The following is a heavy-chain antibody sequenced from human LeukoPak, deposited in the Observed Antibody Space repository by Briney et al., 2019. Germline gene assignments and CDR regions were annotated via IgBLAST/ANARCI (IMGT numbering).Heavy chain of an antibody. CDR1: GGSFSGYY. J-gene: IGHJ6*03. CDR2: INHSGST. CDR3: ARGRGYCSGGSCSRPPSYYYYYMDV. V-gene: IGHV4-34*01. D-gene: IGHD2-15*01. Sequence: SETLSLTCAVYGGSFSGYYWRWIRQPQGKGLEWIGEINHSGSTNYNPSLKSRVTISVDTSKNQFSLKLSSVTAADTAVYYCARGRGYCSGGSCSRPPSYYYYYMDVWGKGTTVTVSS.